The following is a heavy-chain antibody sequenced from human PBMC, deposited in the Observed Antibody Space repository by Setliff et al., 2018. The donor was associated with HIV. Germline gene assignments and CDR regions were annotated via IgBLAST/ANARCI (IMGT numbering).Heavy chain of an antibody. V-gene: IGHV1-2*02. CDR1: GYIFATYG. Sequence: GASVKVSCKATGYIFATYGISWVRQAPGQGLEWMGWINTKSGGTNYAQKFQGRVTMTRDTSISTAYMELSRLRSDDTAVYYCARDPITGTGLGDYWGQGTLVTVSS. CDR2: INTKSGGT. D-gene: IGHD1-20*01. CDR3: ARDPITGTGLGDY. J-gene: IGHJ4*02.